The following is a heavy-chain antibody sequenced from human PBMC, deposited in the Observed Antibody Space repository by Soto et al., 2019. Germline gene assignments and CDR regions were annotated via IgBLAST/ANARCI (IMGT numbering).Heavy chain of an antibody. Sequence: GSLRLSCAASGXTFSRYSMSWVRQAPGKGLEWVSAISGSGGSTYYADSVKDRFTISRDNSKKTLYLQMNSLSAEDTAVYYCAKDKGDIPYYFDYWGQGTLVTVSS. D-gene: IGHD3-9*01. CDR1: GXTFSRYS. V-gene: IGHV3-23*01. CDR3: AKDKGDIPYYFDY. J-gene: IGHJ4*02. CDR2: ISGSGGST.